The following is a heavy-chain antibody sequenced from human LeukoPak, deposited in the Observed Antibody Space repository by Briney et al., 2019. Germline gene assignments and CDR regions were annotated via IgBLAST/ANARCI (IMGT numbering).Heavy chain of an antibody. CDR2: ISSSSSTI. J-gene: IGHJ4*02. CDR3: AKDRLRLRSGWAYLEIDY. D-gene: IGHD5-12*01. Sequence: QPGGSLRLSCAASGFTFSSYSMNWVRQAPGKGLEWVSYISSSSSTIYYADSVKGRFTISRDNAKNSLYLQMNSLRAEDTAVYYCAKDRLRLRSGWAYLEIDYWGQGTLVTVSS. CDR1: GFTFSSYS. V-gene: IGHV3-48*04.